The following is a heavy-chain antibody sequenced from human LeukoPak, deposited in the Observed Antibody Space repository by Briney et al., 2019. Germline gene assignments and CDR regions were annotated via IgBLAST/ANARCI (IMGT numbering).Heavy chain of an antibody. J-gene: IGHJ4*02. D-gene: IGHD6-19*01. CDR1: GGSFSGYY. CDR2: INHSGST. V-gene: IGHV4-34*01. CDR3: ARFAYSSGWGLDY. Sequence: SETLSLTCAVYGGSFSGYYWSWIRQPPGKGLEWIGEINHSGSTNYNPSLKSRVTISVDTSKNQFSLKLSSVTAADTAVYYCARFAYSSGWGLDYWGQGTLVTVSS.